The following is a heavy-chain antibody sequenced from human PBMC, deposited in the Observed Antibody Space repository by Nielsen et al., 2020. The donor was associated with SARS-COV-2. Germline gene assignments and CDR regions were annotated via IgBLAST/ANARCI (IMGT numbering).Heavy chain of an antibody. J-gene: IGHJ6*02. CDR2: ISSSGSTI. Sequence: WIRQPPGKGLEWVSYISSSGSTIYYADSVKGRFTISRDNAKNSLYLQMNSLRAEDTAVYYCARGASTAMVRRYYYYYGMDVWGQGTTVTVSS. CDR3: ARGASTAMVRRYYYYYGMDV. V-gene: IGHV3-11*04. D-gene: IGHD5-18*01.